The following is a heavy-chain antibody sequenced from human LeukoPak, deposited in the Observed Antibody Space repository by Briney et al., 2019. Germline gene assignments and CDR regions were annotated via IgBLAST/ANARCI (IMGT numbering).Heavy chain of an antibody. CDR2: ISSSSGYI. D-gene: IGHD1-26*01. CDR1: GFTFNSYS. CDR3: ARDRGASWGYYFDY. Sequence: GGSLRLSCAASGFTFNSYSMNWVRQTPGKGLEWVSSISSSSGYINYADSVKGRFTVSRDNAKNSLYLQMNSLRAEDTAVYYCARDRGASWGYYFDYWGQGTLVTVSS. J-gene: IGHJ4*02. V-gene: IGHV3-21*01.